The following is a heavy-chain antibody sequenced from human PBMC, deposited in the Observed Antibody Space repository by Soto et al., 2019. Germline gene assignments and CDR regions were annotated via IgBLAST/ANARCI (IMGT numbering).Heavy chain of an antibody. D-gene: IGHD3-3*01. Sequence: SETLSLTCAVYGGSFSGYYWSWIRQPPGKGLEWIGEINHSGSTNYNPSLKSRVTISVDTSKNQFSLKLSSVTAADTAVYYCARQSLYYDFWSGHNYYYYMDVWGKGTTVTVSS. J-gene: IGHJ6*03. V-gene: IGHV4-34*01. CDR2: INHSGST. CDR1: GGSFSGYY. CDR3: ARQSLYYDFWSGHNYYYYMDV.